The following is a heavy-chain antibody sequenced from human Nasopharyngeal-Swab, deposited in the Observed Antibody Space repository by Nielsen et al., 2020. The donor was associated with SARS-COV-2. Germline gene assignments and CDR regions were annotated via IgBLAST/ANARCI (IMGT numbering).Heavy chain of an antibody. V-gene: IGHV1-69*06. CDR3: ARNPVDYDYVWGSYRYRTFDY. D-gene: IGHD3-16*02. Sequence: SVKVSCKASGGTFSSYAISWVRQAPGQGLEWMGGIIPIFCTANYAQKFQGRVTITADKSTSTAYMELSSLRSEDTAVYYCARNPVDYDYVWGSYRYRTFDYWGQGTLVTVSS. CDR1: GGTFSSYA. J-gene: IGHJ4*02. CDR2: IIPIFCTA.